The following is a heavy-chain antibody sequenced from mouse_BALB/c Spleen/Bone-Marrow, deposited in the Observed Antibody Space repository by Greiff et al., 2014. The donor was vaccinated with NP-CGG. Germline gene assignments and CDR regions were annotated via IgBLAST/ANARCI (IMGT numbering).Heavy chain of an antibody. D-gene: IGHD2-13*01. V-gene: IGHV1-54*01. CDR1: GYAFTNYL. CDR2: INPGSGGT. J-gene: IGHJ3*01. Sequence: LVESGAELVRPGTSVKVSCKASGYAFTNYLIEWVKQRPGQGLEWIGVINPGSGGTNYNEKFKGKATLTADKSSSTAYMQLSSLTSDDSAVHFCARRDYSFAYWGQGTLVTVSA. CDR3: ARRDYSFAY.